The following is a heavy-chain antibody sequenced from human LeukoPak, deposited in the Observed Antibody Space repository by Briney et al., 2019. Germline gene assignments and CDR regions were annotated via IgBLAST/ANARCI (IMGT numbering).Heavy chain of an antibody. CDR3: AKDLDYYDSSGSDY. D-gene: IGHD3-22*01. CDR2: ISGSGGST. CDR1: GFTFSSYA. J-gene: IGHJ4*02. Sequence: GGSLRLSCAASGFTFSSYAMSWVRQAPGKGLEWVSAISGSGGSTYYADSVKGRFTIPRDNSKNTLYLQMNSLRAEDTAVYYCAKDLDYYDSSGSDYWGQGTLVTVSS. V-gene: IGHV3-23*01.